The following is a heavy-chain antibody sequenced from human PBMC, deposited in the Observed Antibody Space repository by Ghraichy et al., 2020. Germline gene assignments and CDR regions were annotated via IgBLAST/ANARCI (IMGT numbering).Heavy chain of an antibody. CDR1: GFSFNDYW. CDR3: VRSYKDGLRHFDY. CDR2: LNIDGTTV. J-gene: IGHJ4*02. Sequence: GGSLRLSCAASGFSFNDYWMNWVRQTPGRGLEWVSHLNIDGTTVTYADSVKGRFTISRDNAKNTMYLQMISLTVEDTAVYYCVRSYKDGLRHFDYWGQGTLVTVSS. D-gene: IGHD1-14*01. V-gene: IGHV3-74*01.